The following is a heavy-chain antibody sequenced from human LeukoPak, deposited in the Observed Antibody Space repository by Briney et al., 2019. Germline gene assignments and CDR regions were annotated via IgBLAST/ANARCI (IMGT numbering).Heavy chain of an antibody. CDR3: GMSSHGYYYYYMDV. CDR2: VVPIFGTT. V-gene: IGHV1-69*05. CDR1: GGTFSNYA. Sequence: SVKVSCKASGGTFSNYAINWVRQAPGHGLEWMGRVVPIFGTTHYAQEFQGGFTITTDESTSTAYMALSSLRSDDTAVYYCGMSSHGYYYYYMDVWGKGTTVLVSS. J-gene: IGHJ6*03.